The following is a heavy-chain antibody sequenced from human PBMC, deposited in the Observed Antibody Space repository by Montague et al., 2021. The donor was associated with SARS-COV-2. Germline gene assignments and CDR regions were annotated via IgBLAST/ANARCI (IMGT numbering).Heavy chain of an antibody. CDR2: INHSGST. J-gene: IGHJ4*02. CDR3: AGGTQRVFTYDYDSSGYASDY. Sequence: SETLSLTCAVYGGSFSGYYWSWVRQPPGKELEWIGEINHSGSTKYNPSLKSRVTISVDTSKNQFSLKLSVVTAADTAVYYCAGGTQRVFTYDYDSSGYASDYWGQGALVTVSS. CDR1: GGSFSGYY. D-gene: IGHD3-22*01. V-gene: IGHV4-34*01.